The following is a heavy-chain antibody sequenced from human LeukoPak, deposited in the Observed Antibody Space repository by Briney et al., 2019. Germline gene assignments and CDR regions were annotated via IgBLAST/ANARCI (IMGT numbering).Heavy chain of an antibody. CDR3: ARGAYFWSGYWGFDP. CDR2: IYHSGST. Sequence: SGTLSLTCAVSGGSISSSNWWSWVRPPPGKGLEWIGEIYHSGSTNYNPSLKSRVTISVDKSKNQFSLKLSSVTAADTAVYYCARGAYFWSGYWGFDPWGQGTLVTVSS. D-gene: IGHD3-3*01. V-gene: IGHV4-4*02. J-gene: IGHJ5*02. CDR1: GGSISSSNW.